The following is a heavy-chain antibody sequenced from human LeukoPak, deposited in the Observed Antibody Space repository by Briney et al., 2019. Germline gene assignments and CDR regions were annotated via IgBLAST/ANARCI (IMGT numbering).Heavy chain of an antibody. V-gene: IGHV3-30*04. CDR3: SRGRSFSGIAARSPLDY. CDR1: GLTFSTYT. J-gene: IGHJ4*02. Sequence: GGSLRLSCVASGLTFSTYTMHWVRQAPGKGLEWVAVVSYDGSDKSYADSMKGRFTISRDNSKNTPYLQMNSPRAEDTAVYYCSRGRSFSGIAARSPLDYWGQGTLVTVAS. D-gene: IGHD6-6*01. CDR2: VSYDGSDK.